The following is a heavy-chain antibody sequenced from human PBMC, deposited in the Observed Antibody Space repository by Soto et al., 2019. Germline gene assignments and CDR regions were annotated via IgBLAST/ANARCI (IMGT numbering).Heavy chain of an antibody. J-gene: IGHJ4*02. Sequence: GWSLRLSCAASGFTFNIYGMHWVRQAPDKGLEWVALISYDGSSQYYADSVKGRFTISRDNSKNTLFLQMNSLRADDAAVYYCAKDQASGQGSFDSWGQRTLVTVS. CDR2: ISYDGSSQ. V-gene: IGHV3-30*18. CDR3: AKDQASGQGSFDS. CDR1: GFTFNIYG.